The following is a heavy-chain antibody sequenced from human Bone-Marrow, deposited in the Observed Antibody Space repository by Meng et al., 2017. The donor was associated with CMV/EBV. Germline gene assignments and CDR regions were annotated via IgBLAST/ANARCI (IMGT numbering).Heavy chain of an antibody. CDR1: GFTFSNYN. J-gene: IGHJ4*02. V-gene: IGHV3-23*01. Sequence: GESLKISCAASGFTFSNYNMNWVRQAPGKGLEWVSAMSGGVTSTYYADSVKGRFTISRDNSKNTLYLQMNSLRAEDTAVYYCAKGKASDQWGQGTLVTVSS. CDR2: MSGGVTST. CDR3: AKGKASDQ.